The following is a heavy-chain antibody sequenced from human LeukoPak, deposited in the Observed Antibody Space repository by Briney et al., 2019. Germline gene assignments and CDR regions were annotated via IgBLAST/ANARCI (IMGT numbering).Heavy chain of an antibody. CDR3: ARWTHGSGAGFFIQ. CDR1: GGAFSNYA. CDR2: IIPLLGTP. Sequence: SVKVSCKASGGAFSNYAMNWVRQAPGQGLEWMGGIIPLLGTPSYAQKFQGRVTITADESTTTAYMELSSLRSEDTAVYYCARWTHGSGAGFFIQWGQGTLVTVSS. V-gene: IGHV1-69*01. D-gene: IGHD3-10*01. J-gene: IGHJ1*01.